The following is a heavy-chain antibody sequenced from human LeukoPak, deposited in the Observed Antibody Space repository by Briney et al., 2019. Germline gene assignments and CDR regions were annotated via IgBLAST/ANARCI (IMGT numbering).Heavy chain of an antibody. CDR2: IYPGDSDT. Sequence: GESLKISCKGSGYSFTSYWIGWVRQMPGKGLEWMGIIYPGDSDTRYSPSFQGQVAISADKSISTAYLQWSSLKASDTAMYYCARRGWGGYDTNWFDPWGQGTLVTVSS. D-gene: IGHD5-12*01. J-gene: IGHJ5*02. CDR3: ARRGWGGYDTNWFDP. CDR1: GYSFTSYW. V-gene: IGHV5-51*01.